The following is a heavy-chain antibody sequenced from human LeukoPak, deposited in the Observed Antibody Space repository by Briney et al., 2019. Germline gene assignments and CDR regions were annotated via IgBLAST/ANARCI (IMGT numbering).Heavy chain of an antibody. CDR3: ARVLLGLDY. CDR1: GFTFSSYA. CDR2: ISGSGGRT. Sequence: GGSLRLSCAASGFTFSSYAMSWVRQAPGKGLEWVSVISGSGGRTYYADSVKGRFTISRDNSKNTLYLQMNSLRAEDTAVYYCARVLLGLDYWGQGTLVTVSS. J-gene: IGHJ4*02. V-gene: IGHV3-23*01. D-gene: IGHD3-16*01.